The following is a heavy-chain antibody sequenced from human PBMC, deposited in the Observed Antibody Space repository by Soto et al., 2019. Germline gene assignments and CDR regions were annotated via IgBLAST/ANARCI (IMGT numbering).Heavy chain of an antibody. J-gene: IGHJ6*02. V-gene: IGHV4-34*01. Sequence: SETLSLTCAVYGGSFSGYYWSWVRQPPGKGLEWIGEINHSGSTNYNPSLKSRVTISVDTSKNQFSLKLSSVTAADTAVYYCARGRAYYDILTGYYKNYYYGMDVWGQGTTVTVSS. CDR1: GGSFSGYY. CDR2: INHSGST. D-gene: IGHD3-9*01. CDR3: ARGRAYYDILTGYYKNYYYGMDV.